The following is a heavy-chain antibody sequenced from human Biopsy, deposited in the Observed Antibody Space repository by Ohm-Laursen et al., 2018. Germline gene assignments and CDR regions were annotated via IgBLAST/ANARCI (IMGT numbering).Heavy chain of an antibody. CDR3: ARTPRDSFWSGSYKRGLWFDP. J-gene: IGHJ5*02. D-gene: IGHD3-3*01. Sequence: TLSLTCSVSGGSIISYYWTWIRQPPGKGLEWIGHVFNGGITNYNPSLKSRVTISKDTSKNQFSLQVNSVTAADTAVYYCARTPRDSFWSGSYKRGLWFDPWGQGTLVIVSS. CDR2: VFNGGIT. CDR1: GGSIISYY. V-gene: IGHV4-59*01.